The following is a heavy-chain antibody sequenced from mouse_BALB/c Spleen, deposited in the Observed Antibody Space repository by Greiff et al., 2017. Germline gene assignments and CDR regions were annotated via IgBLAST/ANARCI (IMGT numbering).Heavy chain of an antibody. V-gene: IGHV5-6-5*01. J-gene: IGHJ4*01. CDR1: GFTFSSYA. CDR3: ARGNYAMDY. Sequence: EVQLVESGGGLVKPGGSLKLSCAASGFTFSSYAMSWVRQTPEKRLEWVASIGSGGSTYYPDSVKGRFTISRDNARNILYLQMSSLRSEDTAMYYCARGNYAMDYWGQGTSVTVSS. CDR2: IGSGGST.